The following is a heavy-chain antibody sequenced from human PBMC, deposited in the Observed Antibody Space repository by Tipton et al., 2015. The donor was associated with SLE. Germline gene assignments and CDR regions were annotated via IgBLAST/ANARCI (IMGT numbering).Heavy chain of an antibody. Sequence: TLSLTCTVSGGSIISGSNYWSWIRQPPGKGLEWIGEINHSGSTNYNPSLKSRVTISVDTSKNQFSLKLSSVTAADTAVYYCARVVAAAGTAFDIWGQGTMVTVSS. J-gene: IGHJ3*02. CDR2: INHSGST. CDR3: ARVVAAAGTAFDI. D-gene: IGHD6-13*01. V-gene: IGHV4-39*07. CDR1: GGSIISGSNY.